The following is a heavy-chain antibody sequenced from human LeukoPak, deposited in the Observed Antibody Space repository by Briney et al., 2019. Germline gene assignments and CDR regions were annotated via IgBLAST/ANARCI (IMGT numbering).Heavy chain of an antibody. CDR1: GFSFSSYG. CDR2: IWYDGSNK. D-gene: IGHD1-1*01. V-gene: IGHV3-33*01. CDR3: ARDRRGTYFYYGMDV. Sequence: GGSLRLSCAASGFSFSSYGMYWVRQAPGKGLEWVAVIWYDGSNKYYVDSVKGRFTISRDNSKNTLYLQMNSLRAEDTAVYYCARDRRGTYFYYGMDVWGLGTTVTVSS. J-gene: IGHJ6*02.